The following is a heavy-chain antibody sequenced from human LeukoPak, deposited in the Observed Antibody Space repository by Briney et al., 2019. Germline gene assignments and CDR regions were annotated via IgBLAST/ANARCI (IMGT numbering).Heavy chain of an antibody. CDR3: ARGRSITILRGVAISDGFDI. D-gene: IGHD3-10*01. V-gene: IGHV3-21*06. Sequence: GGSLRLSCAASGFTFSTYSMNWVRQAPGKELEWVSSIATSSDYIYYAGSLKGRFTISRDNAKNSLYLHMNSLRPDDTAVYYCARGRSITILRGVAISDGFDIWGQGTKVTVS. CDR1: GFTFSTYS. CDR2: IATSSDYI. J-gene: IGHJ3*02.